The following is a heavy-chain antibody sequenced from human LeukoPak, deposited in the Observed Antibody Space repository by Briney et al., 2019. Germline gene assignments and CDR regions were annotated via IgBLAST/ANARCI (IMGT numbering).Heavy chain of an antibody. J-gene: IGHJ3*01. V-gene: IGHV3-7*01. Sequence: PGGSLRLSCAASGFTFSSYDMHWVRQAPGKGLEWVANIKQDGSEKYYVDSVKGRFTISRDNAKKSLYLQMNSLRAEDTAVYYCARDLAWGQGTMVTVSS. D-gene: IGHD3-16*01. CDR1: GFTFSSYD. CDR2: IKQDGSEK. CDR3: ARDLA.